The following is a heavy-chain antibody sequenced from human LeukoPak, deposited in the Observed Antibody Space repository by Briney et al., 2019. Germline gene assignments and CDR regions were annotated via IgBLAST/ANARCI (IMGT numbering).Heavy chain of an antibody. CDR1: GYTFTSYY. Sequence: EASVKVSCKASGYTFTSYYMHWVRQAPGQGLEWMGIINPSGGSTSYAQKFQGRVTMTRDTSTRTVYMELSSLRSEDTAVYYCAREITMIAGWFDPWGQGTLVTVSS. CDR3: AREITMIAGWFDP. J-gene: IGHJ5*02. D-gene: IGHD3-22*01. V-gene: IGHV1-46*01. CDR2: INPSGGST.